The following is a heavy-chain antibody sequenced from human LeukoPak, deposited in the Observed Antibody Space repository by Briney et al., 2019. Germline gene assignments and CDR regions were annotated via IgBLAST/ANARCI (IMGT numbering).Heavy chain of an antibody. CDR1: GDSISSHY. Sequence: KSSETLSLTCTVSGDSISSHYWSWIRQPPGKGLEWIGYIYYSGSTNYNPSLKSRVTISVDTSKNQFSLKLSSVTAADTAVYYCARYGYGRAYFDYWGQGTLVTVSS. D-gene: IGHD5-12*01. CDR2: IYYSGST. CDR3: ARYGYGRAYFDY. V-gene: IGHV4-59*11. J-gene: IGHJ4*02.